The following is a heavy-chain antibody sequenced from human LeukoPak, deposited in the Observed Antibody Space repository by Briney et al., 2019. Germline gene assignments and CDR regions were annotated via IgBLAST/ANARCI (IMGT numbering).Heavy chain of an antibody. J-gene: IGHJ3*02. CDR3: ARDVGNTQRYAFDI. D-gene: IGHD1-26*01. CDR1: GGSISSGSYY. Sequence: PSETLSLTYTVSGGSISSGSYYWNWIRQPAGKGLEWIGRIYTSGNTNYNPSLKSRVTISVDTSKNQFSLRQSSVTAADTAVYYCARDVGNTQRYAFDIWGQGPILPVFS. CDR2: IYTSGNT. V-gene: IGHV4-61*02.